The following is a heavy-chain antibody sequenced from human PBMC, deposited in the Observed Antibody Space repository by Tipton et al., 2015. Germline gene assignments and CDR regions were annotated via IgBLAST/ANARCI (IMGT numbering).Heavy chain of an antibody. Sequence: TLSLTCAVSVYSISTDYYWVWIRQPPGKGLEWIGAISHSGKTYSNPSLKSRVTISADTSKNQFSLGLTSVTAADTAVYYCACHDYDLLTRDYQTVDYWGQGTLVTVSS. CDR3: ACHDYDLLTRDYQTVDY. J-gene: IGHJ4*02. CDR1: VYSISTDYY. CDR2: ISHSGKT. D-gene: IGHD3-9*01. V-gene: IGHV4-38-2*01.